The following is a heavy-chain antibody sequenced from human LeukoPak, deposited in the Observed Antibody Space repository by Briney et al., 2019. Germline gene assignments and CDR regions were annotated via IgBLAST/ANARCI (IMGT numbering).Heavy chain of an antibody. CDR1: GFIFGDAW. CDR3: GRWGVTTSIDR. J-gene: IGHJ5*02. V-gene: IGHV3-7*01. Sequence: GGSLRLSCAASGFIFGDAWMGWIRQAPGKGLEWVANISPDGSEKAYVYSVRGRFTISRDNAQNSMNLQMNRLRAEDSAVYFCGRWGVTTSIDRWGQGILVSVAS. D-gene: IGHD4-17*01. CDR2: ISPDGSEK.